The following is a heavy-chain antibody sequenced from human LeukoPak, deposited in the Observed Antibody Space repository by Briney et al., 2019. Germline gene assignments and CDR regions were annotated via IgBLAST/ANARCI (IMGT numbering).Heavy chain of an antibody. CDR2: IRSKANSYAT. V-gene: IGHV3-73*01. Sequence: GGSLKLSCAAYGFTFSGSAMHWVRQASGKGLEWVGRIRSKANSYATAYAASVKGRFTISRDDSKNMAYLQMSSLKIEDTAVYYCTSSVAVAGEIFDYWGQGTLVTVSS. D-gene: IGHD6-19*01. CDR3: TSSVAVAGEIFDY. J-gene: IGHJ4*02. CDR1: GFTFSGSA.